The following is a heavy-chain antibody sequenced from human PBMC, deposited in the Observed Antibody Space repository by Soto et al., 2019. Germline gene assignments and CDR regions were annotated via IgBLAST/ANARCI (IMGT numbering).Heavy chain of an antibody. CDR3: ATLPPRIVESLLPIPT. D-gene: IGHD3-3*01. Sequence: SETLSLTCTVSGGSISSGGYYWSWIRQHPGKGLEWIGYIYYSGSTYYKPSLKSRVTISVDTSKNQFSLKLSSVTAADTAVYYCATLPPRIVESLLPIPTWGQGILVTVSS. CDR2: IYYSGST. CDR1: GGSISSGGYY. J-gene: IGHJ5*02. V-gene: IGHV4-31*03.